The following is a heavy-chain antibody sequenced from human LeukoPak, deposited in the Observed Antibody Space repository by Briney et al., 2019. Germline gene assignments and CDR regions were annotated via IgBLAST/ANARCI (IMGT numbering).Heavy chain of an antibody. CDR1: GGSISSYY. Sequence: PSETLSLTCTVSGGSISSYYWSWIRQPPGKGLEWIGEINHSGSTNYNPSLKSRVTISVDTSKNQFSLKLSSVTAADTAVYYCARGRRDGYNVGKSFDYWGQGTLVTVSS. CDR2: INHSGST. J-gene: IGHJ4*02. V-gene: IGHV4-34*01. CDR3: ARGRRDGYNVGKSFDY. D-gene: IGHD5-24*01.